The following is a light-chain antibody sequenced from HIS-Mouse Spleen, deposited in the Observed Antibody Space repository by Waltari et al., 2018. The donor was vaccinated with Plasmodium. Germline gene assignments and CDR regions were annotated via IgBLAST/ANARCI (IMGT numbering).Light chain of an antibody. Sequence: DLQMPQSPSSLSASVGDRVTITCQARQDISNYLNWYQQKPGKAPKLLIYDASNLETGVPSRFSGSGSGTDFTFTISSLQPEDIATYYCQQYDNLPLTFGGGTKVEIK. V-gene: IGKV1-33*01. CDR3: QQYDNLPLT. CDR1: QDISNY. CDR2: DAS. J-gene: IGKJ4*01.